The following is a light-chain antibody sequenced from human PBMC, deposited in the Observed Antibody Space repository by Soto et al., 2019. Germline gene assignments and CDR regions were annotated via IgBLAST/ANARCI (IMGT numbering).Light chain of an antibody. CDR2: AAS. Sequence: DIQMTQFPSSLSASVGDRVTITCRASRAINDYVAWYQQKPGKSPNLLIFAASSLESAVPSRFSGSGSGTEFTLTTSSLPPEEVATYYCQGYKSPPFTFSPGTKVEMK. CDR1: RAINDY. CDR3: QGYKSPPFT. J-gene: IGKJ3*01. V-gene: IGKV1-27*01.